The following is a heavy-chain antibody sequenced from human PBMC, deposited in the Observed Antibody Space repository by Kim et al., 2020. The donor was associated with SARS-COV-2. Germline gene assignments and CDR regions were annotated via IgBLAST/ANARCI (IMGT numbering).Heavy chain of an antibody. J-gene: IGHJ4*02. D-gene: IGHD6-19*01. CDR1: GYSISSGYY. Sequence: SETLSLTCTVSGYSISSGYYWGWIRQPPGKGLEWIGSIYHSGSTYYNPSLKSRVTISVDTSKNQFSLKLSSVTAADTAVYYCASGPYSSVEYWGQGTLVTVSS. CDR2: IYHSGST. CDR3: ASGPYSSVEY. V-gene: IGHV4-38-2*02.